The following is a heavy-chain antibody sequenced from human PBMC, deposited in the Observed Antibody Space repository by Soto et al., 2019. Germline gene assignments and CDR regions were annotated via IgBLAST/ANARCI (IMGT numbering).Heavy chain of an antibody. CDR1: GYTFTSYY. Sequence: QVQLVQSGAEVKKPGASVKVSCKASGYTFTSYYMHWVRQAPGQGLEWMGIINPSGGSTSYAQKFQGRVTMTRDTSTSTVYMELSSLRSEDTAVYYCASGLGDQQQLAGWVPPFDYWGQGTLVTVSS. J-gene: IGHJ4*02. CDR2: INPSGGST. CDR3: ASGLGDQQQLAGWVPPFDY. V-gene: IGHV1-46*01. D-gene: IGHD6-13*01.